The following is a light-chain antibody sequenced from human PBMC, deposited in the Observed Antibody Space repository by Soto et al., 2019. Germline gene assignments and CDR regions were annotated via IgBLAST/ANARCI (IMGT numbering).Light chain of an antibody. CDR1: SGSVSTSYY. CDR3: VLYMGSGIWM. CDR2: STN. Sequence: QTVVTQEPSFSVSPGRTVTLTCGLSSGSVSTSYYPSWYQQTPGQAPRTLIYSTNTRSSGVPDRFSGSILGNKAALTITGAQADDESDYYCVLYMGSGIWMFGGGTTLTVL. J-gene: IGLJ3*02. V-gene: IGLV8-61*01.